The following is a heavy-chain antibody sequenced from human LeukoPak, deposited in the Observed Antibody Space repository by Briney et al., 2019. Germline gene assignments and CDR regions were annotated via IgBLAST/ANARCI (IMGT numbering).Heavy chain of an antibody. Sequence: SETLSLTCTVSGGTISSGVHYWSWIRQHPGKGLEWIGYIYYSGSTNYNPSLKSRATISVDTSKNQFSLKLSSVTAADTAVYYCARLSPRRSTHYYYYGMDVWGQGTTVTVSS. V-gene: IGHV4-31*03. CDR2: IYYSGST. J-gene: IGHJ6*02. D-gene: IGHD2-2*01. CDR3: ARLSPRRSTHYYYYGMDV. CDR1: GGTISSGVHY.